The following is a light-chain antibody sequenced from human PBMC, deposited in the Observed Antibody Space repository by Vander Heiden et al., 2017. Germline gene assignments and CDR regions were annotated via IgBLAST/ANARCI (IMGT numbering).Light chain of an antibody. Sequence: EIVLTQSPGTLSLSAGERATLSCRASQSVSSNYLAWYQQNLGQAPRLLIYGASSRAAGIPDRFSGSGSGTDFALTISRLEPEDFALYYCQQYGTSPMTFGQGTKVEVK. CDR1: QSVSSNY. J-gene: IGKJ1*01. V-gene: IGKV3-20*01. CDR2: GAS. CDR3: QQYGTSPMT.